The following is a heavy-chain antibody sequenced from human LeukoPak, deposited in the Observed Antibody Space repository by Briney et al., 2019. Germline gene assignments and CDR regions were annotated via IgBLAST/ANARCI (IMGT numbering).Heavy chain of an antibody. CDR2: ISGSGGST. V-gene: IGHV3-23*01. CDR1: GFTFSSYA. J-gene: IGHJ5*02. D-gene: IGHD6-19*01. Sequence: PGGSLRLSCAASGFTFSSYAMSWVRQAPGKGLEWVSAISGSGGSTYYADSVKGRFTISRDNSKNTLYLQMNSLRAEDTAVYYCAKDKDEYGSGWYVDWFDPWGQGTLVTVSS. CDR3: AKDKDEYGSGWYVDWFDP.